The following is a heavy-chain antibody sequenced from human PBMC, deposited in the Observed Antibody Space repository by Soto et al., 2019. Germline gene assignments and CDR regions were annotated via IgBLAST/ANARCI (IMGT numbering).Heavy chain of an antibody. V-gene: IGHV3-74*01. CDR1: EFTLRSYW. CDR3: ARSLPGTYGAFDL. J-gene: IGHJ3*01. Sequence: XGSLRPCCAASEFTLRSYWMHWVRQSPGKGLVWVSRISGDGSSTTYADSVRGRFTISRDNAKNTVYLQMDSLRAEDTAVYYCARSLPGTYGAFDLWGQGTMVTVSS. D-gene: IGHD1-7*01. CDR2: ISGDGSST.